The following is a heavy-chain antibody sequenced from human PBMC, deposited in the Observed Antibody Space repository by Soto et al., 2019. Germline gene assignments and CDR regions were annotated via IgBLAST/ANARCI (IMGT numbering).Heavy chain of an antibody. CDR3: ARGEVEMATIDAFDI. Sequence: SVKVSCKASGGTFSSYAISWVRQAPGQGLEWKGGIIPIFGTANYAQKFQGRVTITADESTSTAYMELSSLRSEDTAVYYCARGEVEMATIDAFDIWGQGTMVTVS. CDR2: IIPIFGTA. CDR1: GGTFSSYA. V-gene: IGHV1-69*13. D-gene: IGHD5-12*01. J-gene: IGHJ3*02.